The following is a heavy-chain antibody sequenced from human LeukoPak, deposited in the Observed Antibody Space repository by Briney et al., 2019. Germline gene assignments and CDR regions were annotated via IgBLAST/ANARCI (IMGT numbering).Heavy chain of an antibody. J-gene: IGHJ6*03. CDR1: GGSISSSNW. Sequence: PSETLSLTCAVSGGSISSSNWWSWVRQPPGQGLEWIGEIYHSGSTNYNPSLKGRVTISVDKSKNQFSLKLSSVTAADTAVYYCARDGSIAVAGRNYYYYMDVWGKGTTVTVSS. CDR2: IYHSGST. D-gene: IGHD6-19*01. CDR3: ARDGSIAVAGRNYYYYMDV. V-gene: IGHV4-4*02.